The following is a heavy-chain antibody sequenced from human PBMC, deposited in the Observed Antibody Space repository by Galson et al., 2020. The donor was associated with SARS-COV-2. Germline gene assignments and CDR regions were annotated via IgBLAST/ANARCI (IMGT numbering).Heavy chain of an antibody. J-gene: IGHJ6*02. CDR2: INPNSGGT. D-gene: IGHD3-10*01. CDR1: GYTFTGYY. CDR3: ARFSSSYYGSGSRYGMDV. V-gene: IGHV1-2*02. Sequence: ASVKVSCKASGYTFTGYYMHWVRQAPGQGLEWMGWINPNSGGTNYAQKFQGRVTMTRDTSISTAYMELSRLRSDDTAVYYCARFSSSYYGSGSRYGMDVWGQGTTVTVSS.